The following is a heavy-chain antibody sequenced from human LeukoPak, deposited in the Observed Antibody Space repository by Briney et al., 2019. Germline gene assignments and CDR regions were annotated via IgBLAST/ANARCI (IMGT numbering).Heavy chain of an antibody. V-gene: IGHV1-46*01. CDR2: INPSGGST. CDR3: ARGGITMVRGVTTPWDY. D-gene: IGHD3-10*01. J-gene: IGHJ4*02. Sequence: GASVKVSCKASGYTFTSYYMHWVRQAPGQGLEWMGIINPSGGSTSYAQKFQGRVTMTRDTSTSTVYMELSSLRSEDTAVYYCARGGITMVRGVTTPWDYWGQGTLVTVSS. CDR1: GYTFTSYY.